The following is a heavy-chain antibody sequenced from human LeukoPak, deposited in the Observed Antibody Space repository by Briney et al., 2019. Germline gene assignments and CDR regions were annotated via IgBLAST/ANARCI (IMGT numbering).Heavy chain of an antibody. CDR3: AKAAAGTCSGARCYYFDS. V-gene: IGHV3-23*01. Sequence: GGSLRLSCAASGFTFTTYAMSWVRQTPGKGLEWVSTFNGSVDTTYHADSVKGRFTISRDNSKNTVYLQMNSLRAEDTAVYYCAKAAAGTCSGARCYYFDSGGQETWVTVS. D-gene: IGHD2-15*01. J-gene: IGHJ4*02. CDR1: GFTFTTYA. CDR2: FNGSVDTT.